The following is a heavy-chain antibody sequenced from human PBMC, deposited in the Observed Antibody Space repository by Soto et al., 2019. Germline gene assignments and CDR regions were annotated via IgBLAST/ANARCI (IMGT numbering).Heavy chain of an antibody. J-gene: IGHJ6*02. CDR1: AGSISSINR. D-gene: IGHD3-3*01. CDR2: IYHSGST. Sequence: SQTLSLTCALAAGSISSINRCSRLRQPPGKGLEWIGEIYHSGSTNYNPSLKSRVTISVDKSKNQFSLKLSSVTAADTDVYYCARWKSYDFWSGYYSYYHGMDVWGQGTMVTASS. V-gene: IGHV4-4*02. CDR3: ARWKSYDFWSGYYSYYHGMDV.